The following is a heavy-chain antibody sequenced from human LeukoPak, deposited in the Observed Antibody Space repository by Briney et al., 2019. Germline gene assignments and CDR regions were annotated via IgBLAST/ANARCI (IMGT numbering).Heavy chain of an antibody. D-gene: IGHD2-2*01. Sequence: PGGSLRLSCAASGFTFSSYGIHWVRQAPGKGLEWVTVISYDGSNKYYADSVKGRFTISRDNSKNTLYLQMSSLRAEDTAVYYCVIGHCSSTSCYDGYWGQGTLVTVSS. V-gene: IGHV3-30*03. CDR2: ISYDGSNK. CDR3: VIGHCSSTSCYDGY. J-gene: IGHJ4*02. CDR1: GFTFSSYG.